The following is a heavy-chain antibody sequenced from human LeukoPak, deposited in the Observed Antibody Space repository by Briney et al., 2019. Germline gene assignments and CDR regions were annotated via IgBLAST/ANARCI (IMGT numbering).Heavy chain of an antibody. CDR2: IYYSGST. J-gene: IGHJ4*02. CDR3: AREVPDDSSGYYPYYFDY. CDR1: GGSISSGGYY. V-gene: IGHV4-31*03. D-gene: IGHD3-22*01. Sequence: ASETLSHTCTVSGGSISSGGYYWSWIRQHPGKGLEWIGYIYYSGSTYYNPSLKSRVTISVDTSKNQFSLKLSSVTAADTAVYYCAREVPDDSSGYYPYYFDYWGQGTLVTVSS.